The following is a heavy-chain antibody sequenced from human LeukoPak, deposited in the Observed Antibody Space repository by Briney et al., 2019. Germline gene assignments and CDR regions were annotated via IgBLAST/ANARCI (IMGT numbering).Heavy chain of an antibody. Sequence: GASVKVSCKASGYTFTSYGISWVRQAPGQGLEWMGWISAYNGNTNYAQKLQGRVTMTTDTSTSTAYMELRSLRSDDTAVYYCARDTRDDFSVHYYYMDVWGKGTTVTVSS. CDR1: GYTFTSYG. CDR3: ARDTRDDFSVHYYYMDV. J-gene: IGHJ6*03. V-gene: IGHV1-18*01. CDR2: ISAYNGNT. D-gene: IGHD3-3*01.